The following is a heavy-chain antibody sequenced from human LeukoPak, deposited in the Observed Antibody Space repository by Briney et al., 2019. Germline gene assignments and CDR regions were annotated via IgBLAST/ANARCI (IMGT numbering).Heavy chain of an antibody. J-gene: IGHJ5*02. CDR1: GLTSSTDA. D-gene: IGHD3-22*01. CDR3: ARSITIIAGWFDT. CDR2: LSTNGGST. Sequence: PGGSLRLSCAASGLTSSTDAMHWVRQAPGKGLEYVSTLSTNGGSTYYANFVKGRFTISRDNSKNTLYLQMGSLRPEDMAVYYCARSITIIAGWFDTWGQGTLVTVSS. V-gene: IGHV3-64*01.